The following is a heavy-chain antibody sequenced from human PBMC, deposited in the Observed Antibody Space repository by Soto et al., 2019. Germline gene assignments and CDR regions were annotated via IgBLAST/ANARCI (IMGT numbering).Heavy chain of an antibody. CDR2: INESGST. CDR1: GGSFSGYY. Sequence: SETLSLTCAVYGGSFSGYYWSWIRQPPGKGLEWIGEINESGSTNYNPSLKSRVPITISVDTSKKQLFLNVSSVTAADTAMYYCARGRGSYGSSRGAFGPWGQGTLVTVSS. J-gene: IGHJ5*02. V-gene: IGHV4-34*01. CDR3: ARGRGSYGSSRGAFGP. D-gene: IGHD6-6*01.